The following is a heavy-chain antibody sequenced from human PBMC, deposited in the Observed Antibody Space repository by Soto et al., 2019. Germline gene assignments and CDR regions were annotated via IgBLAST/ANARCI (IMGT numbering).Heavy chain of an antibody. CDR1: GYSFTSYW. V-gene: IGHV5-10-1*01. Sequence: PGASLKISCKGSGYSFTSYWISWVRQMPGKGLEWMGRIDPSDSYTNYSPSFQGHVTISADKSISTAYLQWSSLKASDTAMYYCARRATVTPYTYYYYYGMDVWGQGTTVTVSS. CDR3: ARRATVTPYTYYYYYGMDV. J-gene: IGHJ6*02. D-gene: IGHD4-17*01. CDR2: IDPSDSYT.